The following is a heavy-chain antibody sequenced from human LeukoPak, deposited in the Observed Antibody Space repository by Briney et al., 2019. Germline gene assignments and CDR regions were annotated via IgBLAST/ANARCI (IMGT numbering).Heavy chain of an antibody. CDR3: AKDFNWAFDY. CDR1: GGSISSSSYY. V-gene: IGHV4-39*02. Sequence: SETLSLTCTASGGSISSSSYYWGWIRQPPRKGLEWIGSMHHSGSTFISPSLNSRVTISMQTSKNQFSLKLGSVTAADTAVYYCAKDFNWAFDYWGRGTLVTVSS. CDR2: MHHSGST. J-gene: IGHJ4*02. D-gene: IGHD1-1*01.